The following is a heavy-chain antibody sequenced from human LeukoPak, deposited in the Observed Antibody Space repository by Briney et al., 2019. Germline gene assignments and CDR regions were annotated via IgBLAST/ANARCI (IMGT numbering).Heavy chain of an antibody. V-gene: IGHV3-43*02. J-gene: IGHJ3*01. Sequence: GGSLRLSCVASGITFDDYGIQWVRQAPGKGLEWVSLISGKGDKTYYVDSVKVRFTVSRDNSRNSLYLQMDSLRDEDTAFYYCAVPTIYGVGAFDVWGQGTMLMVSS. D-gene: IGHD2/OR15-2a*01. CDR3: AVPTIYGVGAFDV. CDR1: GITFDDYG. CDR2: ISGKGDKT.